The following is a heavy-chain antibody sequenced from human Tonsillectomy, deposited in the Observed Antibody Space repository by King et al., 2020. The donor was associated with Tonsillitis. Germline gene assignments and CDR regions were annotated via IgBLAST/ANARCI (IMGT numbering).Heavy chain of an antibody. CDR1: GGSISSSDLY. Sequence: QLQESGPGVVKPSETLSLTCTVSGGSISSSDLYWAWIRQPPGKGLEWIGYMYDSGTSFYNPSLKSRITISGGSSENRFSLNLSSLTAADTAVYFCATYVSGSFDYWGQGALVTVSS. V-gene: IGHV4-39*01. CDR2: MYDSGTS. J-gene: IGHJ4*02. CDR3: ATYVSGSFDY. D-gene: IGHD1-26*01.